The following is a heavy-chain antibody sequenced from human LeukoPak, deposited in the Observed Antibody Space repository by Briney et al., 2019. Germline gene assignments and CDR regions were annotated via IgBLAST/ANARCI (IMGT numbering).Heavy chain of an antibody. CDR3: ARGLLWYVFDY. J-gene: IGHJ4*02. D-gene: IGHD2/OR15-2a*01. CDR1: GDSISTYY. V-gene: IGHV4-4*07. CDR2: IDTSGNT. Sequence: SETLSLTCTVSGDSISTYYWSWIRQPAGKRLEWIGRIDTSGNTNYNPSLKRRVTISVDTSKNQFSLKLNSVTAADTAVYYCARGLLWYVFDYWGQGTLVTVSS.